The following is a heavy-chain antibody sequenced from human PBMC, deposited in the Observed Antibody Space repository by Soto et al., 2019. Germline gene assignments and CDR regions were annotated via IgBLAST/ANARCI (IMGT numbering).Heavy chain of an antibody. Sequence: SETLSLTCTVSGGSISSSSYYWGWIRQPPGKGLEWIGSIYYSGSTYYNPSLKSRVTISVDTSKNPFSLKLSSVTAADTAVYYCAGTYYYDSSGKYYFDYWGQGTLVTVSS. V-gene: IGHV4-39*01. D-gene: IGHD3-22*01. J-gene: IGHJ4*02. CDR1: GGSISSSSYY. CDR2: IYYSGST. CDR3: AGTYYYDSSGKYYFDY.